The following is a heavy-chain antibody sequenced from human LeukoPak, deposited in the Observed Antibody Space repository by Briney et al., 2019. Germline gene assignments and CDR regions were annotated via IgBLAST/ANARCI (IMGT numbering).Heavy chain of an antibody. V-gene: IGHV4-59*01. CDR2: IYYSGST. D-gene: IGHD2-21*02. J-gene: IGHJ5*02. Sequence: PSETLSLTCTVSGGSIGSYYWSWIRQPPGKGLEWIGYIYYSGSTNYNPSLKSRVTIPVDTSKNQFSLKLSSVTAADTAVYYCARAEDCGGDCYSYWFDPWGQGTLVTVSS. CDR1: GGSIGSYY. CDR3: ARAEDCGGDCYSYWFDP.